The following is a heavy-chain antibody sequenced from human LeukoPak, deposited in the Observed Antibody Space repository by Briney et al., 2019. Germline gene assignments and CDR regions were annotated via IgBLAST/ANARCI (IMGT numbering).Heavy chain of an antibody. V-gene: IGHV3-48*04. CDR3: GRGGSSGYNYNAFDI. Sequence: GGSLRLSCAASGFTFSSYSMNWVRQAPGKGLEWVSYISISDSTISYADSVRGRFTISRDNARNSLYLQMNSLRAEDTAVYYCGRGGSSGYNYNAFDIWGRGTMVTVSS. CDR2: ISISDSTI. J-gene: IGHJ3*02. CDR1: GFTFSSYS. D-gene: IGHD3-22*01.